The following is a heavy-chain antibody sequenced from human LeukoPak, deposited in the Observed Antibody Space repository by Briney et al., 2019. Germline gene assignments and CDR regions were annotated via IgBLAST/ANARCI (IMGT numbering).Heavy chain of an antibody. Sequence: ASVKVSCKASGYTFTSYYMHWVRQAPGQGLEWMGIINPSGGSTSYAQKFQGRVAMTRDTSTSTVYMELSSLRSEDTAVYYCARGYTYYYDSSGYYSWFDPWGQGTLVTVSS. D-gene: IGHD3-22*01. CDR1: GYTFTSYY. CDR3: ARGYTYYYDSSGYYSWFDP. V-gene: IGHV1-46*03. J-gene: IGHJ5*02. CDR2: INPSGGST.